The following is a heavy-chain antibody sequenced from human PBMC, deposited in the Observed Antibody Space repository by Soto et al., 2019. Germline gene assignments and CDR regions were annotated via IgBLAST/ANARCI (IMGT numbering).Heavy chain of an antibody. V-gene: IGHV5-10-1*01. CDR2: IDPGNSYT. D-gene: IGHD6-6*01. CDR3: ARVTVIAARPGFDY. Sequence: EXLKISCKCSGYXFTTYLITWVRQTPGKGLGWMGMIDPGNSYTSYNPSFQGHVTLSADMSISTAYLQWSGMKSSDTAMYYCARVTVIAARPGFDYWGQGTLGTVSS. J-gene: IGHJ4*02. CDR1: GYXFTTYL.